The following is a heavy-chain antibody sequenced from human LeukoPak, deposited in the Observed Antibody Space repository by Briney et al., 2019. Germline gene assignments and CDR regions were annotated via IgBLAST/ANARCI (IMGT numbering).Heavy chain of an antibody. J-gene: IGHJ3*02. Sequence: PGGSLRLSCAASGFTFSSYAMHWVRQAPGKGLEWVSVIYSGGSTYYADSVKGRFTISRDNSKNTLYLQMNSLRAEDTAVYYCARDIRGVGAAPPGAFDIWGQGTMVTVSS. CDR2: IYSGGST. CDR3: ARDIRGVGAAPPGAFDI. V-gene: IGHV3-53*01. CDR1: GFTFSSYA. D-gene: IGHD3-10*01.